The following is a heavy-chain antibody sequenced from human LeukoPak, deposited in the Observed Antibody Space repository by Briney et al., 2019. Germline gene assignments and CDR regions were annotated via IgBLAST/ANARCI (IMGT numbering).Heavy chain of an antibody. CDR1: GGSISSYY. CDR2: TFYSGNA. D-gene: IGHD1-14*01. Sequence: SETLSLTCTVSGGSISSYYWSWIRQPPGKGLEWIGHTFYSGNAKYNPSLESRVTISVDRSKNQISLNLSSVTAADTAVYYCAKGGPEASAGLSWFDPWGQGTLVTVSS. CDR3: AKGGPEASAGLSWFDP. V-gene: IGHV4-59*01. J-gene: IGHJ5*02.